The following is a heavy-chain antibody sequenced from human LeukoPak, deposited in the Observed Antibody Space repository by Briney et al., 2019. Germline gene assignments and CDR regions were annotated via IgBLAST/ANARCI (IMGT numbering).Heavy chain of an antibody. CDR3: ATWYKGFGVY. CDR1: GFIFSNYD. J-gene: IGHJ4*02. V-gene: IGHV3-30*03. CDR2: ISYHGSNK. D-gene: IGHD1-1*01. Sequence: GRSLRLSCVASGFIFSNYDIHWVRQAPGKGLEWVAAISYHGSNKYYADSVKGRFTISRDNSKNTLYLQMNSLTPEDTAVYYCATWYKGFGVYWGQGTLVTVSS.